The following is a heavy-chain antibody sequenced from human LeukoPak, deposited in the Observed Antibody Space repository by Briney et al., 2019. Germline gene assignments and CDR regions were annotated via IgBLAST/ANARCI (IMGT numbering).Heavy chain of an antibody. CDR1: GYSISSGYY. CDR3: ARDGPNSSGYYYNWFDP. CDR2: IYHSGST. D-gene: IGHD3-22*01. Sequence: SETLSLTCTVSGYSISSGYYWGWIRQPPGKGLEWIGSIYHSGSTYYNPSLKSRVTISVDTSKNQFSLKLSSVTAADTAVYYCARDGPNSSGYYYNWFDPWGQGTLVTVSS. J-gene: IGHJ5*02. V-gene: IGHV4-38-2*02.